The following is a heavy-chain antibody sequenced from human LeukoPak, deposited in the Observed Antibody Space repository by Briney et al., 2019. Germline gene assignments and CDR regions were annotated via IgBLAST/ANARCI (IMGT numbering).Heavy chain of an antibody. CDR1: GYSISSGYY. J-gene: IGHJ4*02. CDR3: ARDPSWEPTAPDTDY. V-gene: IGHV4-38-2*02. D-gene: IGHD1-26*01. CDR2: IYHSGST. Sequence: SETLSLTCTVSGYSISSGYYWGWIRQPPGKGLEWIGSIYHSGSTYYNPSLKSRVTISVDTSKNQFSLKLSSVTAADTAAYYCARDPSWEPTAPDTDYWGQGTLVTVSS.